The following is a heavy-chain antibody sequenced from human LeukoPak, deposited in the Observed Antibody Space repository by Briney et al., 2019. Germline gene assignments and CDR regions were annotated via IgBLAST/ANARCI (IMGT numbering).Heavy chain of an antibody. J-gene: IGHJ6*02. D-gene: IGHD2-2*01. CDR3: ARAPDCSSTSCYLYYYYYGMDV. CDR1: GFTFSSYW. CDR2: INSDGSST. Sequence: GGSLRLSCAASGFTFSSYWMHWVRQAPGKGLVWVSRINSDGSSTSYADSVKGRFTISRDNAKNTLYLQMNSLRAEDTAVYYCARAPDCSSTSCYLYYYYYGMDVWGQGTTVTASS. V-gene: IGHV3-74*01.